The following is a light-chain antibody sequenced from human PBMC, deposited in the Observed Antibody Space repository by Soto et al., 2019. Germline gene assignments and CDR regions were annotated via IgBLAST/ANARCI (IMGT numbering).Light chain of an antibody. CDR1: SSDVGSYYP. J-gene: IGLJ1*01. CDR2: EVN. V-gene: IGLV2-23*02. CDR3: CSYAGATTFFV. Sequence: QSALTQPASMSGSPGQSITISCTGTSSDVGSYYPVSWFQQHPGKAPKLIIYEVNKRPSGVSDRFSGSKSGNTASLTISGLKAADEAGYYCCSYAGATTFFVFGTGTKLTVL.